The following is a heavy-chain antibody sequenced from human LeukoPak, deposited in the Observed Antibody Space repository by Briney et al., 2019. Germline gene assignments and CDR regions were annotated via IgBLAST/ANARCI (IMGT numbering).Heavy chain of an antibody. Sequence: PGGSLRLSCAASGFTFSSYGMSWVRHAPGKGLEWVSAIGGRDGSPYYADSVKGRFTISRDNSKNTLYVQMNSLRAEDTAVYYCAKGHYYGSGSLDYWGQGTLVTVSS. CDR1: GFTFSSYG. D-gene: IGHD3-10*01. CDR2: IGGRDGSP. V-gene: IGHV3-23*01. CDR3: AKGHYYGSGSLDY. J-gene: IGHJ4*02.